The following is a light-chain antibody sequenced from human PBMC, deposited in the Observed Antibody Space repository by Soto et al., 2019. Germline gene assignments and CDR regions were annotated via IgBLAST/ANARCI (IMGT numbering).Light chain of an antibody. Sequence: DIQMTQSPSSLSASVGDTVTITCRASQRIGRLLSWYQQQPGKAPKLLIYDGFTLQGGVPSRFSGSGSWTHFTLPIRRLQPEDFTTYYCQPTDRPPFTFGPGTKVDVK. V-gene: IGKV1-39*01. CDR1: QRIGRL. J-gene: IGKJ3*01. CDR2: DGF. CDR3: QPTDRPPFT.